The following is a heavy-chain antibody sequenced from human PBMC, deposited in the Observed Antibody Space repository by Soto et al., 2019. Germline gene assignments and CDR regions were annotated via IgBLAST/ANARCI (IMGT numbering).Heavy chain of an antibody. J-gene: IGHJ4*02. CDR3: ARESEDLTSNFDY. Sequence: PGGSLRLSCAASGFTFTRYSRNWVRQAPGKGLEWVSSISSTTNYIYYRDSMKGRFTISRDNAKNSLYLEMNSLRAEDTAVYYCARESEDLTSNFDYWGQGTMVTVYS. CDR1: GFTFTRYS. V-gene: IGHV3-21*06. CDR2: ISSTTNYI.